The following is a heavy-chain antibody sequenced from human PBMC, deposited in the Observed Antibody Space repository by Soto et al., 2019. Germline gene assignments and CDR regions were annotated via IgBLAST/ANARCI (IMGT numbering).Heavy chain of an antibody. J-gene: IGHJ4*02. CDR1: GFTFSSYA. V-gene: IGHV3-23*01. Sequence: GGSLRLSCAASGFTFSSYAMSWVRQAPGKGLEWVSVISGSGDITYYAGSVKGRFTISRDNSKNTLYLQMNSLRAEDTAVYYCAKDRPIAMIRGVTLDYWGQGTLVTFSS. D-gene: IGHD3-10*01. CDR3: AKDRPIAMIRGVTLDY. CDR2: ISGSGDIT.